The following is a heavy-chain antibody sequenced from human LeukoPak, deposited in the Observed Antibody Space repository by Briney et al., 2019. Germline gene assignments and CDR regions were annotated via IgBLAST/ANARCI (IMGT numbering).Heavy chain of an antibody. CDR3: ARTFEAAIGPFDY. D-gene: IGHD2-2*02. CDR2: IYYSGST. V-gene: IGHV4-59*01. CDR1: GGSISSYY. J-gene: IGHJ4*02. Sequence: PSETLSLTCTVSGGSISSYYWSWIRQPPGKGLEWIGYIYYSGSTNYNPSLKSRVTISVDTSKNQFSLKLSSVTAADTAVYYCARTFEAAIGPFDYWGQGTLVTVSS.